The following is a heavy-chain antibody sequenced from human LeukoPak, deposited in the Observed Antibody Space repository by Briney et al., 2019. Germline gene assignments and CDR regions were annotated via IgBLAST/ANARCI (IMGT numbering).Heavy chain of an antibody. D-gene: IGHD2-21*02. J-gene: IGHJ4*02. CDR3: AALLGDGSNDY. V-gene: IGHV4-31*03. CDR2: ICYNGST. Sequence: PSEPLSLTCTVSGDSISSCGYYWTWIRQHPGRGLVWIGYICYNGSTYYNPSLKSRVTISVHTSKNQFSLKLISVTAADTAVYYCAALLGDGSNDYWSQGTLVTVSS. CDR1: GDSISSCGYY.